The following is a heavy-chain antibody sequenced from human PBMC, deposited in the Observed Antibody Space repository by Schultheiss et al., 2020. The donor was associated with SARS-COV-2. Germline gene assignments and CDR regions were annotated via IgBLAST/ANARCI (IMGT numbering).Heavy chain of an antibody. Sequence: GGSLRLSCAASGFTVSNNYMSWVRQAPGKGLEWLAYIHSRLSPTFYADSVKGRFTISRDNAKNSLYLQMNSLRAEDTAVYYCARGNKRGELLGRYAFDMWGQGTKVTVSS. D-gene: IGHD1-7*01. J-gene: IGHJ3*02. CDR2: IHSRLSPT. CDR1: GFTVSNNY. V-gene: IGHV3-11*04. CDR3: ARGNKRGELLGRYAFDM.